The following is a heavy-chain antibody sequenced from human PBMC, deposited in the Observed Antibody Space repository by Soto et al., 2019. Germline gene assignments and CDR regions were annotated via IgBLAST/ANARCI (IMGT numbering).Heavy chain of an antibody. Sequence: ASVKVSCKASGYTFTSYDINWVRQATGQGLEWMGWMNPNSGNTGYAQKFQGRVTMTRNTSISTAYMELSSLRSEDTAVYYCARGRGAIFGVFYHFDYWGQGTLVTVSS. D-gene: IGHD3-3*01. J-gene: IGHJ4*02. CDR3: ARGRGAIFGVFYHFDY. CDR1: GYTFTSYD. CDR2: MNPNSGNT. V-gene: IGHV1-8*01.